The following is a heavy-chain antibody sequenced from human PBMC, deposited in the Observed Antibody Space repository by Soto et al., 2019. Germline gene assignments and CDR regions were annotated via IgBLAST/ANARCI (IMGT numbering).Heavy chain of an antibody. CDR3: ARGVSIPRSGHYYYYMDV. J-gene: IGHJ6*03. D-gene: IGHD2-21*01. CDR1: GGSISSSSYY. CDR2: IYHSGST. V-gene: IGHV4-39*07. Sequence: SETLSLTCTVSGGSISSSSYYWGWIRQPPGKGLEWIGEIYHSGSTNYNPSLKSRVTISVDTSKNQFSLKLSSVTAADTAVYYCARGVSIPRSGHYYYYMDVWGKGTTVTVSS.